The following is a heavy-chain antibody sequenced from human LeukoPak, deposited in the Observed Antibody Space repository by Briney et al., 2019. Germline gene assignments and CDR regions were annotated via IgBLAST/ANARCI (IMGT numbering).Heavy chain of an antibody. CDR2: ISSTSGYI. CDR3: ARDYGNGRYGDPDY. CDR1: GFTFSIYS. J-gene: IGHJ4*02. V-gene: IGHV3-21*01. D-gene: IGHD4-17*01. Sequence: GGSLRLSCAASGFTFSIYSMNWVRQAPGKGLEWVSSISSTSGYIKYADSVKGRFTISRDNAKNSLYLQMNSLRAEDTAVYYCARDYGNGRYGDPDYWGQGTLVTVSS.